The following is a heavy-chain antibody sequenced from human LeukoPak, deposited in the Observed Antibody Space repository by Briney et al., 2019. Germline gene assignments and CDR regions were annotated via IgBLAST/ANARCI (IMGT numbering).Heavy chain of an antibody. Sequence: SETLSLTCAVYGGSFSGYYWSWIRQPPGKGLEWIGEINHSGSTNYNPSLKSRVTISVDTSKNQFSLKLSSVTAADTAVYYCARHLGAAIPDYWGQGTLVTVSS. CDR1: GGSFSGYY. J-gene: IGHJ4*02. CDR3: ARHLGAAIPDY. CDR2: INHSGST. V-gene: IGHV4-34*01. D-gene: IGHD2-2*02.